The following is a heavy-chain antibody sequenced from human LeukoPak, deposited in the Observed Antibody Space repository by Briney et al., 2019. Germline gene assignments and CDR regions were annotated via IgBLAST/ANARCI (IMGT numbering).Heavy chain of an antibody. V-gene: IGHV3-23*01. CDR3: AKVSQVGSGPKNFQH. D-gene: IGHD6-19*01. J-gene: IGHJ1*01. CDR1: GFTLISYA. Sequence: GGSLRLSCAAYGFTLISYARSRVRQAPGKGLEWVSAISGSGGSTYYADSVKGRFTISRDNSKNTLYLQMNSLRAEDTAVYYGAKVSQVGSGPKNFQHWGQGTLVTVSS. CDR2: ISGSGGST.